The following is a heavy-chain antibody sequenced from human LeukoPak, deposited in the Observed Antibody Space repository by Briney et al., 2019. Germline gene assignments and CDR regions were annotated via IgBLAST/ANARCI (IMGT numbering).Heavy chain of an antibody. J-gene: IGHJ3*02. Sequence: GGSLRLSCAASGFTFSSYSMNWVRQAPGKGLEWVSYISSSSSTIYYADSVKGRFTISRDNSKNTLYLQMNSLRAEDTAVYYCAKDNSYDSSGYYSSDAFDIWGQGTMVTVSS. V-gene: IGHV3-48*01. CDR1: GFTFSSYS. D-gene: IGHD3-22*01. CDR2: ISSSSSTI. CDR3: AKDNSYDSSGYYSSDAFDI.